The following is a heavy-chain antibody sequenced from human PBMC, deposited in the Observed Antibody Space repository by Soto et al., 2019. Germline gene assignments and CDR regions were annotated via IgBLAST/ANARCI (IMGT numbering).Heavy chain of an antibody. D-gene: IGHD1-20*01. V-gene: IGHV4-39*01. J-gene: IGHJ4*02. Sequence: QLQLQESGPGLVKSSETLSLTCSVSGASVSSSHYWGWIRQPPGKGLEWIGSVSYSGSPYYSPYFKGRITISVDTSNNQCSRRVGSVTATATAGYFWARPYNTGAFFDYWGQGKLVTVSS. CDR1: GASVSSSHY. CDR3: ARPYNTGAFFDY. CDR2: VSYSGSP.